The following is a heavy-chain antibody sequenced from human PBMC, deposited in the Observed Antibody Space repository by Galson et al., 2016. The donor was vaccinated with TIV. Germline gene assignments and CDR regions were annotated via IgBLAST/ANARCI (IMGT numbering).Heavy chain of an antibody. J-gene: IGHJ5*02. CDR2: INPSSGGT. CDR1: GYSFTDYY. D-gene: IGHD5/OR15-5a*01. V-gene: IGHV1-2*04. Sequence: SVKVSCKASGYSFTDYYIHWVRQAPGQGLEWMGWINPSSGGTFYAQRFQDWVTMTRDTSISTTYMDLRRLRPNEKAVYYCARGQSVSRGFDPWGQGTLVTVSS. CDR3: ARGQSVSRGFDP.